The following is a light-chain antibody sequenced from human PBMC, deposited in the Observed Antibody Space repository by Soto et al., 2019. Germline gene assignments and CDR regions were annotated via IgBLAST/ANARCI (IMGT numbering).Light chain of an antibody. V-gene: IGLV2-14*01. CDR2: DVN. CDR3: TSYTSSNTDV. J-gene: IGLJ1*01. CDR1: SSDVGGYNY. Sequence: QSALTQPASVSGSPGQSITISCTGTSSDVGGYNYVSWYQQHPGKAPELMIYDVNNRPSGVSNRFSGSKSGNTASLAISGLHAEDEADYYCTSYTSSNTDVFGTGTKVTVL.